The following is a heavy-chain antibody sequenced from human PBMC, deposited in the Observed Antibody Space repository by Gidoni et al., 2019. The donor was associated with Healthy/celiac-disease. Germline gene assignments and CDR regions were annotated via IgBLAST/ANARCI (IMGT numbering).Heavy chain of an antibody. V-gene: IGHV3-23*01. CDR3: AKTYYDFWSGSYFDY. CDR2: ISGSGGST. D-gene: IGHD3-3*01. CDR1: GFTFSSYA. Sequence: EVQLLESGGGLVQPGGSLRLSCADSGFTFSSYAMSWVRQAPGKGLEWVSAISGSGGSTYYADSVKGRFTISRDNSKNTLYLQMNSLRAEDTAVYYCAKTYYDFWSGSYFDYWGQGTLVTVSS. J-gene: IGHJ4*02.